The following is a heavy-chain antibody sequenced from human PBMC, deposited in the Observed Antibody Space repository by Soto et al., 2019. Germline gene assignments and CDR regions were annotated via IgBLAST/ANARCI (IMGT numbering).Heavy chain of an antibody. D-gene: IGHD5-12*01. Sequence: PGGSLRLSCTASGFTFGDYAMSWFRQAPGKGLEWVGFIRSKAYGGTTEYAASVKGRFTISRDDSKSIAYLQMNSLKTEDTAVYYCTRDGVATIATYFDYWGQGTLVTVSS. CDR1: GFTFGDYA. CDR2: IRSKAYGGTT. V-gene: IGHV3-49*03. J-gene: IGHJ4*02. CDR3: TRDGVATIATYFDY.